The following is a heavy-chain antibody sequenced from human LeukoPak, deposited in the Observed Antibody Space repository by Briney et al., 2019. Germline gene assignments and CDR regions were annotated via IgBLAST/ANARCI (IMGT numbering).Heavy chain of an antibody. D-gene: IGHD5-24*01. Sequence: SETLSLTCTVSGGSISSSSYYWGWIRQPPGKGLEWIGSIYYRGSTYYNPSLKSRVTISVDTSKNQFSLKLSSVTAADTAVYYCARVQMNYYHYMDVWGKGTTVTVSS. V-gene: IGHV4-39*01. CDR3: ARVQMNYYHYMDV. CDR1: GGSISSSSYY. CDR2: IYYRGST. J-gene: IGHJ6*03.